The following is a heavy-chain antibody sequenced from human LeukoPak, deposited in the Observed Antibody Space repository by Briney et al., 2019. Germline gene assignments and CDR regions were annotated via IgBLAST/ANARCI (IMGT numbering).Heavy chain of an antibody. CDR2: IKKDGNDK. Sequence: GGSLRLSCATSGFTFSSYWMSWVRQAPGKGLEWVANIKKDGNDKYYVGSVKGRFTISRDNAKNSLYLQMSSLRAEDTAVYYCARDYYASGSHGYWGQGTLVTVSS. CDR1: GFTFSSYW. D-gene: IGHD3-10*01. V-gene: IGHV3-7*04. CDR3: ARDYYASGSHGY. J-gene: IGHJ4*02.